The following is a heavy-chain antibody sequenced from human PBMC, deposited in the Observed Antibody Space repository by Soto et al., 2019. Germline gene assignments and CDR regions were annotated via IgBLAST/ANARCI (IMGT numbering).Heavy chain of an antibody. Sequence: GGSLRLSCTDSGFSLTSFAVHWVRQAPSKGLEWVAVISSDGSNKYYIESVKGRFNISRDNFKNAMYMEIDNLRVEDTAVYYCAGGRRLTMTGREFYYRLDVWGQGTTVTVSS. CDR1: GFSLTSFA. V-gene: IGHV3-30*04. CDR3: AGGRRLTMTGREFYYRLDV. CDR2: ISSDGSNK. J-gene: IGHJ6*02. D-gene: IGHD3-10*01.